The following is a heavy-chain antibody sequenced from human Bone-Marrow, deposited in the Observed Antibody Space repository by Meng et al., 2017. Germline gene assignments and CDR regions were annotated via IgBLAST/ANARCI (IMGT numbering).Heavy chain of an antibody. CDR3: ARDEDISAAGKLFGDY. Sequence: SGHELKKPGASRKVPCKPSGYNFPDYYIHWVRRAPGQGLEWMGRINPKSGDTHYAQKFQARVTMTGDTSISTAYMELSGLRSDDTAMYYCARDEDISAAGKLFGDYWGQGTLVTVSS. D-gene: IGHD6-13*01. CDR2: INPKSGDT. CDR1: GYNFPDYY. J-gene: IGHJ4*02. V-gene: IGHV1-2*06.